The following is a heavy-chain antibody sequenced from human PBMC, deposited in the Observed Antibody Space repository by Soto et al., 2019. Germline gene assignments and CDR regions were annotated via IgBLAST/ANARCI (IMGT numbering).Heavy chain of an antibody. J-gene: IGHJ4*02. CDR3: ARAVAGQVRSAWTWLDY. CDR1: GFTFREYA. Sequence: QVQLVESGGGVVQPGRSLRLSCEASGFTFREYAMHWVRQAPGKGLEWVAAIPSDGSDQHYADSVKGRFSISRDNSKNTLSLQMNSLRPEDAALYYCARAVAGQVRSAWTWLDYWGQGTLVTVSS. D-gene: IGHD1-1*01. CDR2: IPSDGSDQ. V-gene: IGHV3-30-3*01.